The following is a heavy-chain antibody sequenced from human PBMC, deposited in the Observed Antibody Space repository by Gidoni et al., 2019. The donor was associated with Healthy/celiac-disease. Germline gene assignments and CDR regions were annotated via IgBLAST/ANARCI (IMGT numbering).Heavy chain of an antibody. CDR2: ISGSGGST. V-gene: IGHV3-23*01. D-gene: IGHD3-3*01. J-gene: IGHJ6*02. Sequence: EVQLLESGGGLVQPGGSLRLSCSAPRFPFSSSAMTLGRRAPGKGGGWVSAISGSGGSTYYADSVKGRFTISRDNSKNTLYLQMNSLRAEDTAVYYCAKDHLQYYDFWSGPYYYYGMDVWGQGTTVTVSS. CDR1: RFPFSSSA. CDR3: AKDHLQYYDFWSGPYYYYGMDV.